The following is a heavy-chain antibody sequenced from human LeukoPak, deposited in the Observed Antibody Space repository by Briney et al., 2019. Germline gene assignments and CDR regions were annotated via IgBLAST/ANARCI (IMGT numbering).Heavy chain of an antibody. CDR2: IIPIFGTA. CDR3: ARVDYDFWSGYLGTFDY. J-gene: IGHJ4*02. CDR1: GGTFSSYA. D-gene: IGHD3-3*01. Sequence: SVKVSCKASGGTFSSYAISWVRQAPGQGLEWMGGIIPIFGTANYAQKFQGRVTITSDESTSTAYMELSSLRSEDTAVYYCARVDYDFWSGYLGTFDYWGQGTLVTVSS. V-gene: IGHV1-69*13.